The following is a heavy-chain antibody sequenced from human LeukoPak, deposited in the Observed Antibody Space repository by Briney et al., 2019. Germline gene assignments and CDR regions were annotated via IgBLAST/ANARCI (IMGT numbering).Heavy chain of an antibody. Sequence: GGSPRLSCAASGFAFSSYAMSWVRQAPGKGLEWVSAISGSGDITYYSDSVKGRFTISRDNSKNTLCLQMNSLRADDTAVYYCAKVRPWVSGFDYWGQGTLVTVSS. CDR1: GFAFSSYA. J-gene: IGHJ4*02. CDR2: ISGSGDIT. D-gene: IGHD3-10*01. V-gene: IGHV3-23*01. CDR3: AKVRPWVSGFDY.